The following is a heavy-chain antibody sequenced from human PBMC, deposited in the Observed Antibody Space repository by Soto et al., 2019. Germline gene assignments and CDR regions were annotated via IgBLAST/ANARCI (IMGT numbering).Heavy chain of an antibody. Sequence: QVTLKESGPVPVKPTETLTLTCTVSGFSLSNARMGVSWIRQPPGKALEWLAHIFSNDEKSYSTSLKSRLTISKDTSKSQVVLTMTNMDPVDTATYYCARHLFDGSGSMRFDYWGQGTLVTVSS. D-gene: IGHD3-3*01. CDR1: GFSLSNARMG. V-gene: IGHV2-26*01. CDR3: ARHLFDGSGSMRFDY. J-gene: IGHJ4*02. CDR2: IFSNDEK.